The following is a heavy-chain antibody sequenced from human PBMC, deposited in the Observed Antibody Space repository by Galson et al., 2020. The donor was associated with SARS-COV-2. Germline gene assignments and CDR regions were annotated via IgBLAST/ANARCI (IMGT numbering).Heavy chain of an antibody. V-gene: IGHV4-39*07. CDR2: ISSWGGT. CDR3: AREVDTGYHSIDY. CDR1: GVSIKSNPFY. Sequence: SETLSLTCAVFGVSIKSNPFYFWGWVRQTPGKGLEWIGSISSWGGTAYNPSLKSRISISINTSENQVSLKVNSVTAADTAVYYCAREVDTGYHSIDYWGQGTLVIVS. D-gene: IGHD2-2*01. J-gene: IGHJ4*02.